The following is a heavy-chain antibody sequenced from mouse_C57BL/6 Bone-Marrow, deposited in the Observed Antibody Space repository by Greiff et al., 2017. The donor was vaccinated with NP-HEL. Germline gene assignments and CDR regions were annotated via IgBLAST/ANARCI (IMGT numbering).Heavy chain of an antibody. CDR1: GYTFTSYW. V-gene: IGHV1-50*01. CDR3: AREGPTIVTPYYFDY. Sequence: QVQLKQSGAELVKPGASVKLSCKASGYTFTSYWMQWVKQRPGQGLEWIGEIDPSDSYTNYNQKFKGKATLTVDTSSSTAYMQLSSLTSVDSAVYYCAREGPTIVTPYYFDYGGQGTTLTVSA. CDR2: IDPSDSYT. J-gene: IGHJ2*01. D-gene: IGHD2-5*01.